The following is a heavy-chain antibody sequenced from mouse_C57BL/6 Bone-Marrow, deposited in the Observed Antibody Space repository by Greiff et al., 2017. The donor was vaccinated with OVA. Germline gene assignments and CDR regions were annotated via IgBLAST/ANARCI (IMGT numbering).Heavy chain of an antibody. CDR2: IDPETGGT. CDR1: GYTFTDYE. D-gene: IGHD1-1*01. CDR3: TRGITTVVGGGWYFDV. V-gene: IGHV1-15*01. Sequence: VQLQQSGAELVRPGASVTLSCKASGYTFTDYEMHWVKQTPVHGLEWIGAIDPETGGTAYNQKFKGKAILTADKSSSTAYMELRSLTSEDSAVYYCTRGITTVVGGGWYFDVWGKGTTVTVSS. J-gene: IGHJ1*03.